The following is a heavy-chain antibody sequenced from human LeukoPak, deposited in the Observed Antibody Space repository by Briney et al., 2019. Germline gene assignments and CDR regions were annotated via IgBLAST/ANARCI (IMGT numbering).Heavy chain of an antibody. Sequence: PGRSLRLSCAASGFTFSNYGMHWVRQAPGKGLEWVAVIWHDGSEKYHGDSVKGRFTISRDDSKNTLHLQMNSLRAEDTGVYYCARDGGPTGYIYDYWGQGTLVTVSS. J-gene: IGHJ4*02. D-gene: IGHD3-9*01. CDR3: ARDGGPTGYIYDY. CDR1: GFTFSNYG. CDR2: IWHDGSEK. V-gene: IGHV3-33*01.